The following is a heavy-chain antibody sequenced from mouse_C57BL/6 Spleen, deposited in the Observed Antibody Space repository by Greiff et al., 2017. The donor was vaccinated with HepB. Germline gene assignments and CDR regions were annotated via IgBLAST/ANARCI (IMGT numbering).Heavy chain of an antibody. Sequence: EVKLQESGPGLVKPSQSLSLTCSVPGYSITSGYYWNWIRQFPGNKLEWMGYISYDGSNNYNPSLKNRISITRDTSKNQFFLKLNSVTTEDTATYYCARDPTTVVATGAMDYWGQGTSVTVSS. CDR3: ARDPTTVVATGAMDY. V-gene: IGHV3-6*01. CDR2: ISYDGSN. CDR1: GYSITSGYY. J-gene: IGHJ4*01. D-gene: IGHD1-1*01.